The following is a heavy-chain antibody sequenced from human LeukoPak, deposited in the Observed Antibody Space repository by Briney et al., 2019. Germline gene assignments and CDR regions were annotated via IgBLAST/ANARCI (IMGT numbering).Heavy chain of an antibody. Sequence: GGSLRLSCAASGFTFSSYSMNWVRQAPGKGLEWVLSISSSSSYIYYADSVKGRFTISRDNAKNTLYLQMNSLRAEDTAVYYCAAIIAAAGYRFDYWGQGTLVTVSS. V-gene: IGHV3-21*01. CDR3: AAIIAAAGYRFDY. CDR2: ISSSSSYI. J-gene: IGHJ4*02. CDR1: GFTFSSYS. D-gene: IGHD6-13*01.